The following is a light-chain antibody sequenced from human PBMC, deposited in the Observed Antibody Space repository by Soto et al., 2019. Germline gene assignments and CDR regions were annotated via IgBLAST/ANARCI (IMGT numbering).Light chain of an antibody. J-gene: IGLJ3*02. CDR2: ENN. CDR1: SSNIGNNY. V-gene: IGLV1-51*02. Sequence: QSVLTQPPSVSAAPGQRVTFSCSGSSSNIGNNYVSWYQQLPGTAPKLLIYENNKRPSGIPDRISGSKSGTSATLGITGLQTGDEADYYCGTWDSSLSAVVFGGGTKVTVL. CDR3: GTWDSSLSAVV.